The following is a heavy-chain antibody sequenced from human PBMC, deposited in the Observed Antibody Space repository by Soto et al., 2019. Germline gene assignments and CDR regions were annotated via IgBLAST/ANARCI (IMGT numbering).Heavy chain of an antibody. D-gene: IGHD3-10*01. CDR2: IFWDDDH. CDR1: GFSLSTNGVG. V-gene: IGHV2-5*02. Sequence: QITLKESGPTLVRPTQTLTLTCTFSGFSLSTNGVGVGWIRQPPGKALEWLALIFWDDDHRYSPSLRTRLTITKDTSKNQVVLTMTKLDPADTATYFCARETYFNTYFDSWGQGTLVTVSS. CDR3: ARETYFNTYFDS. J-gene: IGHJ4*02.